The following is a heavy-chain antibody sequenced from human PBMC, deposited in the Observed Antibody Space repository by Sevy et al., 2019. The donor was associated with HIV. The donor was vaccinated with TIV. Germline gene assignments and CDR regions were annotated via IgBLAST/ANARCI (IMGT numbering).Heavy chain of an antibody. D-gene: IGHD1-26*01. J-gene: IGHJ4*02. V-gene: IGHV3-49*04. CDR2: FKSKAHGGTA. CDR1: GFTFGDYC. CDR3: TRWSGSQSIFDY. Sequence: GGSLRLSCATSGFTFGDYCMSWVRQAPGKGLEWISLFKSKAHGGTAENTASVKDRFTISRDDSKGIVYLQMNNLKTEDTAVYFCTRWSGSQSIFDYWGQGTLVTVSS.